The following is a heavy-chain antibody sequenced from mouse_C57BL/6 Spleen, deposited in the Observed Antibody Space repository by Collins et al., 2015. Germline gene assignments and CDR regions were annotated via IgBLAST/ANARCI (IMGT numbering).Heavy chain of an antibody. CDR2: INPNNGGT. Sequence: EVQLQQSGPELVKPGASVKISCKASGYTFTDYYMNWVKQSHGKSLEWIGDINPNNGGTSYNQKFKGKATLTVDKSSSTAHMELRSLTSEDSAVYYCARGDYGNWMGHYWGQGTTLTVSS. J-gene: IGHJ2*01. D-gene: IGHD2-1*01. CDR1: GYTFTDYY. V-gene: IGHV1-26*01. CDR3: ARGDYGNWMGHY.